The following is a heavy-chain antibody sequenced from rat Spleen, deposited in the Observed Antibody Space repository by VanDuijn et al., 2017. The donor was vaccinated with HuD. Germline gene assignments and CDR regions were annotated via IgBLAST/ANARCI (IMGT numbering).Heavy chain of an antibody. Sequence: EVQVLESGGGLVQPGNSLKLSCATSGFTFSTAWMYWYRQFPEKRLEWVARIKAKSNNYATDYTESVKGRFTISRDDSKSSIYLQMNNLKEEDTAIYDCARRDDGYYHHNWFAYWGQGTLVTVSS. CDR1: GFTFSTAW. D-gene: IGHD1-12*03. V-gene: IGHV6-6*01. CDR2: IKAKSNNYAT. CDR3: ARRDDGYYHHNWFAY. J-gene: IGHJ3*01.